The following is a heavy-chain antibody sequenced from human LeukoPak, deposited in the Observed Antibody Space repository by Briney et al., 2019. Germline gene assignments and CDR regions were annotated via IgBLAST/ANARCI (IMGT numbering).Heavy chain of an antibody. CDR3: ARTPYYYSYMDV. CDR2: IYYSGST. Sequence: SGTLSLTCTVSGGSISSSSYYWGWIRQPPGKGLEWIATIYYSGSTYYNPSLKSRVTISVDTSKNQFSLKLNSVTATDTAVYYCARTPYYYSYMDVWGKGTTVTVSS. J-gene: IGHJ6*03. CDR1: GGSISSSSYY. V-gene: IGHV4-39*01. D-gene: IGHD1-1*01.